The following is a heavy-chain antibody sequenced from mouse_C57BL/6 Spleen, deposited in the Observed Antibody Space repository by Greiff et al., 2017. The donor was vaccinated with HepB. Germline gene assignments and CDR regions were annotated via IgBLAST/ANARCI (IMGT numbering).Heavy chain of an antibody. D-gene: IGHD2-4*01. CDR3: AREVDYERVPYVDY. Sequence: EVQLVESGGGLVKPGGSLKLSCAASGFTFSSYAMYWVRQTPEKRLEWVATISDGGSYTYYPDNVKGRFTISRDNAKNNLYLQMSHLKSEDTAMYYCAREVDYERVPYVDYWGQGTTLTVSS. CDR2: ISDGGSYT. V-gene: IGHV5-4*01. J-gene: IGHJ2*01. CDR1: GFTFSSYA.